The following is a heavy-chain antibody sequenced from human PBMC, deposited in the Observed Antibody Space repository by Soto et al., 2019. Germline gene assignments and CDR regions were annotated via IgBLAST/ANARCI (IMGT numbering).Heavy chain of an antibody. CDR1: GGSVSSGSYY. J-gene: IGHJ6*03. CDR2: IYYSGST. V-gene: IGHV4-61*01. CDR3: ARSSLVPAAMKGYYYYYMDV. Sequence: PSETLSLTCTVSGGSVSSGSYYWSWIRQPPGKGLEWIGYIYYSGSTNYNPSLKSRVTISVDTSKNQFSLKLSSVTAADTAVYYCARSSLVPAAMKGYYYYYMDVWGKGTTVTVSS. D-gene: IGHD2-2*01.